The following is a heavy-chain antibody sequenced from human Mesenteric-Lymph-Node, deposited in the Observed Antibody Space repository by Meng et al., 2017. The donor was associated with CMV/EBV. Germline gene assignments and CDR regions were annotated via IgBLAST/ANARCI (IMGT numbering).Heavy chain of an antibody. Sequence: ASVKVSCKASGYTFTSYGINWVRQAPGQGLEWMGWMNPNSGNTGYAQKFQGRVTITRNTSISTAYMELSSLRSEDTAVYYCARAPPRSGPGYCSSTSCPSYYFDFWGQGTLVTVSS. V-gene: IGHV1-8*03. D-gene: IGHD2-2*01. CDR3: ARAPPRSGPGYCSSTSCPSYYFDF. J-gene: IGHJ4*02. CDR2: MNPNSGNT. CDR1: GYTFTSYG.